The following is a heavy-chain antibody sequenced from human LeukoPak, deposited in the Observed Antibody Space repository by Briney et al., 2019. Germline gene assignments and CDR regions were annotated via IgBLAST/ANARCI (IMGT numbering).Heavy chain of an antibody. CDR3: ARDFRGTTQKWGDYYYMDV. Sequence: SETLSLTCTVSGGSISSYYWSWIRQPAGKGLEWIGRIYTSGSTNYNPSLKSRVTMSVDTSKNQFSLKLSSVTAADTAVYCCARDFRGTTQKWGDYYYMDVWGKGTTVTISS. CDR1: GGSISSYY. V-gene: IGHV4-4*07. D-gene: IGHD1-26*01. J-gene: IGHJ6*03. CDR2: IYTSGST.